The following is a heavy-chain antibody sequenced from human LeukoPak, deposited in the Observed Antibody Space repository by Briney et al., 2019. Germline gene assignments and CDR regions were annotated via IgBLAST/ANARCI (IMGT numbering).Heavy chain of an antibody. CDR2: IRYDGSNK. CDR3: AKVQGIAAAGFPRDY. J-gene: IGHJ4*02. D-gene: IGHD6-13*01. CDR1: GFTFSSYG. Sequence: GGCLRLSCAASGFTFSSYGMHWVRQAPGKGLEWVAFIRYDGSNKYYADSVKGRFTISRDNSKNTLYLQMNSLRAEDTAVYYCAKVQGIAAAGFPRDYWGQGTLVTVSS. V-gene: IGHV3-30*02.